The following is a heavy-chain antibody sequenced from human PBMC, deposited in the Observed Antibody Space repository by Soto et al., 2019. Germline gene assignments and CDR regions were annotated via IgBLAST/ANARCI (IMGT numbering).Heavy chain of an antibody. J-gene: IGHJ4*02. D-gene: IGHD6-13*01. V-gene: IGHV5-51*01. Sequence: GESLKISCRVSVYTFTHYWIAWVRQMPGKGLEWLGAIYPGDSDTRYSPSFQGQVTISADKSLSTAYLQWRSLKASDTANYYCARPQQQDSSSYYVYWGQGTLVTVSS. CDR2: IYPGDSDT. CDR1: VYTFTHYW. CDR3: ARPQQQDSSSYYVY.